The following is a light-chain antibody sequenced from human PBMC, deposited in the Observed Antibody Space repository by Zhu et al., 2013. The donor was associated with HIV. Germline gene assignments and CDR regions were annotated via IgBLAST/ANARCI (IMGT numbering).Light chain of an antibody. V-gene: IGKV2-28*01. Sequence: DIVMTQSPLSLPVTPGEPASISCRSSQSLLHRNGYNYLDWYLQKPGQSPQLLIYLGSNRASGVPDRFSGSGSGTDFTLKISRVEAEDVGVYYCMQGTHWWTFGQGTKVEI. CDR2: LGS. CDR1: QSLLHRNGYNY. J-gene: IGKJ1*01. CDR3: MQGTHWWT.